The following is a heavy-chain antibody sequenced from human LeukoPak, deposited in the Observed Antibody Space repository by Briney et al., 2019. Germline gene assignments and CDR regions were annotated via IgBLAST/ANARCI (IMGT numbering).Heavy chain of an antibody. Sequence: MASETLSLTCTVSGGSISSHYWSWIRQPAGKGLEWIGRIYTSASTNYNPSLKSRVTISVDTSKNQFSLKLSSVTAADMAVYYCAREALPDCGGDCYSIDYWGQGTLVTVSS. V-gene: IGHV4-4*07. J-gene: IGHJ4*02. CDR3: AREALPDCGGDCYSIDY. CDR1: GGSISSHY. D-gene: IGHD2-21*01. CDR2: IYTSAST.